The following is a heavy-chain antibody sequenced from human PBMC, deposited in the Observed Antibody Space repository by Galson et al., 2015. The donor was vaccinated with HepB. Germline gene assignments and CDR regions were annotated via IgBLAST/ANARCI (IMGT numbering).Heavy chain of an antibody. CDR1: GGSFSDYY. CDR2: INHSGST. V-gene: IGHV4-34*01. CDR3: ARSGSYSPSRFFGGPSYDMDV. Sequence: LSLTCTVYGGSFSDYYWSWIRQPPGKGLEWIGEINHSGSTNYNPSLKSRVTISVDTSKNQFSLKLSSVTAADTAVYYCARSGSYSPSRFFGGPSYDMDVWGQGTTVTVSS. J-gene: IGHJ6*02. D-gene: IGHD1-26*01.